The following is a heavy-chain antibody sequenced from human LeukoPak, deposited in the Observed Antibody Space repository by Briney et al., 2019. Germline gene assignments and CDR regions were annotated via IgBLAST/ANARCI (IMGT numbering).Heavy chain of an antibody. J-gene: IGHJ4*02. D-gene: IGHD6-19*01. V-gene: IGHV4-59*01. Sequence: SETLSLTCTVSGGSISSYYWSWIRQPPGKGLEWIGYIYYSGSTNYNPSLKSRVTISVDTSKNQFFLKLSSVTAADTAVYYCARADSYSSGWYGGLDYWGQGTLVTVSS. CDR1: GGSISSYY. CDR3: ARADSYSSGWYGGLDY. CDR2: IYYSGST.